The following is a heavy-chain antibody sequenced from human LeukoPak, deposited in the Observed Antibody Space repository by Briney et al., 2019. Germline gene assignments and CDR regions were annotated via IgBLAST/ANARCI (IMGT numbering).Heavy chain of an antibody. CDR1: GDSFSSVTDY. CDR2: GDYSGGT. J-gene: IGHJ4*02. Sequence: SETLSLTCTISGDSFSSVTDYWAWIRQPPGKGLEWIASGDYSGGTYYNPSLESRVAISADMSKNQFSLKLTSVTGADTAVYYCAGERGEEYSSGWYKRNYFDNWGQGIRVTVSS. CDR3: AGERGEEYSSGWYKRNYFDN. V-gene: IGHV4-39*07. D-gene: IGHD6-19*01.